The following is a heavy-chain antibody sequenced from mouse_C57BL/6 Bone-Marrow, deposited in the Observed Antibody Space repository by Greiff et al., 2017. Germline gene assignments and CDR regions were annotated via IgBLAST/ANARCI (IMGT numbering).Heavy chain of an antibody. D-gene: IGHD1-3*01. CDR1: GFTFSDAW. CDR3: TRRGSGFDY. CDR2: IRNKANNNAT. J-gene: IGHJ2*01. Sequence: EVKLMESGGGLVQPGGSVKLSCAASGFTFSDAWMDWVRQSPEKGLEWVAEIRNKANNNATYYAESVKGRFTISRDDTKSSVYLQMNSLRAEDTCIYYCTRRGSGFDYWGQGTTLTVSS. V-gene: IGHV6-6*01.